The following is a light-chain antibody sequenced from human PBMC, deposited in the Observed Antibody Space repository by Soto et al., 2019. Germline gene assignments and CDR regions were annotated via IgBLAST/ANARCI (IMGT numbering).Light chain of an antibody. CDR1: QSVGSY. Sequence: EIVLTQSPATLSLSPGERVTLSCRASQSVGSYLAWYQQKPGQTPRLLIYDASNRATGIPARFSGSESGTDFTLTISSREAEDFAVYYCQHRNYWPPGATFGGGTKVEIK. CDR3: QHRNYWPPGAT. CDR2: DAS. V-gene: IGKV3-11*01. J-gene: IGKJ4*01.